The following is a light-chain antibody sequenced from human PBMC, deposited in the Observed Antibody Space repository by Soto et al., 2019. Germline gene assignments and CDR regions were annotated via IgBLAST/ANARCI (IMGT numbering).Light chain of an antibody. CDR1: QSVSVN. Sequence: EIVMTQSPGTLSVSPGERATLSCRASQSVSVNLAWYQQKPGQAPRLLIYGVSTRATGIPARFSGSESGTEFTLTISSLQPEDFATYYCQQLTNFRFTFGQGTKLDIK. J-gene: IGKJ2*01. V-gene: IGKV3-15*01. CDR2: GVS. CDR3: QQLTNFRFT.